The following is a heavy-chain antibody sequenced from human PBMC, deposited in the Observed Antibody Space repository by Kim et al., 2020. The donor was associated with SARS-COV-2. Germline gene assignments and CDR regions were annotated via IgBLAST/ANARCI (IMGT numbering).Heavy chain of an antibody. D-gene: IGHD2-21*02. V-gene: IGHV4-61*07. Sequence: SRVTISVDPSKNQFSLKLSSVTAADTAVYYCARLGVVTAMSPYYYYGMDVWGQGTTVTVSS. J-gene: IGHJ6*02. CDR3: ARLGVVTAMSPYYYYGMDV.